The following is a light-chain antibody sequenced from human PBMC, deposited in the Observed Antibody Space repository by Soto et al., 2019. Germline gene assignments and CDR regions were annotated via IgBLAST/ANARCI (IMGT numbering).Light chain of an antibody. CDR1: SNDVGGYNF. V-gene: IGLV2-11*01. CDR3: SSYAGSYPVV. CDR2: DVS. J-gene: IGLJ2*01. Sequence: QSALTQPRSVSGSPGQSVTISCTGTSNDVGGYNFVSWYQQHPGKVPKLFIYDVSQRPSGVSDRFSASKSGNTASLTISGIQAEDGDGYYGSSYAGSYPVVFGGGTQLTVL.